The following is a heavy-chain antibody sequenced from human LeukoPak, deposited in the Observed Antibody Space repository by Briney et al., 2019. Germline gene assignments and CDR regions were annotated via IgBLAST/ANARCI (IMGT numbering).Heavy chain of an antibody. D-gene: IGHD2-15*01. V-gene: IGHV3-64*02. Sequence: GGSLRLSCAASGFSFSTHAMHWVRQAPGKGLEYVSGISSNGGNKYYADSVKSRFTISRDNSKNMVYLQMGSLRPEDMAVYYCARGFCNVDSCFEGTFGHWGQGTLVTVSS. CDR1: GFSFSTHA. J-gene: IGHJ4*02. CDR2: ISSNGGNK. CDR3: ARGFCNVDSCFEGTFGH.